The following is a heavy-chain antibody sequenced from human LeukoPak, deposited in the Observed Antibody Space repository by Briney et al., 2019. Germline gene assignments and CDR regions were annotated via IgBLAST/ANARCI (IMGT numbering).Heavy chain of an antibody. CDR1: GFTFSSYA. CDR3: AMDSAWLPLKFDY. CDR2: ISGSGGST. D-gene: IGHD5-24*01. J-gene: IGHJ4*02. V-gene: IGHV3-23*01. Sequence: PGGSLRLSCAASGFTFSSYAMSWVRQAPGKGLEWVSVISGSGGSTYYADSVKGRFTISRDNSKNTLYLQMNSLRAEDTAVYYCAMDSAWLPLKFDYWGPGTLVAVST.